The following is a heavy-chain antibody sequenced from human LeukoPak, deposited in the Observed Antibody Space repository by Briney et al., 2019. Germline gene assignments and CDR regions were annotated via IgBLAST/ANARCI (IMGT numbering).Heavy chain of an antibody. D-gene: IGHD3-10*01. CDR2: ISYDGINK. J-gene: IGHJ2*01. CDR1: GFTFSSYG. V-gene: IGHV3-30*03. CDR3: ARDEVRGGSYWFFDL. Sequence: QPGQALRLSCAASGFTFSSYGMHWVRQAPGKGLEWVAVISYDGINKYYADSVKGRFTISRDNSKNTLYLQMNSLRAEDTAVYYCARDEVRGGSYWFFDLWGRGTLVTVSS.